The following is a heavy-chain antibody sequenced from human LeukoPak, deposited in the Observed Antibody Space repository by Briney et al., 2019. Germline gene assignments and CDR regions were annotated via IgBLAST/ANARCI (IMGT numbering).Heavy chain of an antibody. D-gene: IGHD1-26*01. J-gene: IGHJ4*02. CDR3: ARATYSGSYSDY. Sequence: ASVRVSFSASGYTFTSSGISWVRQAPGQGLEWMGRISAYSGDTDFPEKLQGRVTMTTDPSTSTVYMELRSLRSDDTAVYYCARATYSGSYSDYWGQGTLVTVSS. CDR2: ISAYSGDT. CDR1: GYTFTSSG. V-gene: IGHV1-18*01.